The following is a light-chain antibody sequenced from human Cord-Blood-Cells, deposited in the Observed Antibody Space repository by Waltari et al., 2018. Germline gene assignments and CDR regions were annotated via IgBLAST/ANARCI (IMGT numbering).Light chain of an antibody. CDR1: SSDVGGYNY. V-gene: IGLV2-14*01. CDR3: SSYTSSSTLYV. Sequence: QSALTQPASVSGSPGQSITISCTGTSSDVGGYNYVSWYQQHPGKAPNLMIYEVSNRPSGVSNRFSGSESGNTASLTISGLQAEDEADYYCSSYTSSSTLYVFGTGTKVTVL. J-gene: IGLJ1*01. CDR2: EVS.